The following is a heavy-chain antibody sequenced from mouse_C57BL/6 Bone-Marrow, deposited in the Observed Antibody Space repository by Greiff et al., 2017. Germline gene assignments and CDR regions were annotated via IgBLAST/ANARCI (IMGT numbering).Heavy chain of an antibody. D-gene: IGHD2-5*01. CDR1: GYTFTSYW. V-gene: IGHV1-64*01. J-gene: IGHJ2*01. CDR2: IHPNSGST. Sequence: QVQLQQPGAELVKPGASVKLSCKASGYTFTSYWMHWVKQRPGQGLEWIGMIHPNSGSTNYNEKFKSKATLTVDKSSSTAYMQRSSLTSEDSAVYYCATYSIKAYFDYWGQGTTLTVSS. CDR3: ATYSIKAYFDY.